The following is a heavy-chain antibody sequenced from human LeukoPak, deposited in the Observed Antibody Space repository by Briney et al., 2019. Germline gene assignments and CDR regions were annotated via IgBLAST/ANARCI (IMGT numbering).Heavy chain of an antibody. CDR3: ARDSGTDYMDV. V-gene: IGHV4-61*02. D-gene: IGHD1-1*01. CDR1: GGSISSGSYY. J-gene: IGHJ6*03. CDR2: IYTSGST. Sequence: PSETLSLTCTVSGGSISSGSYYWSWIRQPAGKGLEWIGRIYTSGSTHYNPSLKSRVTISVDTSKNQFSLKLSSVTAADTAVYYCARDSGTDYMDVWGKGTTVTISS.